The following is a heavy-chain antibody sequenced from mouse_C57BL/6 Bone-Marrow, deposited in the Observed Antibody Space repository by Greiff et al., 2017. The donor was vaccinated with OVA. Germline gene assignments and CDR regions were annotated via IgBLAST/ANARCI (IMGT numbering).Heavy chain of an antibody. CDR1: GFTFSDFY. J-gene: IGHJ1*03. Sequence: EVKLMESGGGLVQSGRSLRLSCATSGFTFSDFYMEWVRQAPGKGLEWIAASRNKANDYTTEYSASVKGRFIVSRDTSQSILYLQMNALRAEDTAIYYCARDAGGTDWYFDVWGTGTTVTVSS. V-gene: IGHV7-1*01. D-gene: IGHD4-1*01. CDR2: SRNKANDYTT. CDR3: ARDAGGTDWYFDV.